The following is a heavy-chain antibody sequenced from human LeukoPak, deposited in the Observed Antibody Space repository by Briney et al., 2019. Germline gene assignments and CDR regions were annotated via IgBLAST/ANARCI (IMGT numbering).Heavy chain of an antibody. CDR2: INYIGTT. Sequence: PSESLSLTCTVSVGSISSNNYFWGWIRQPPGKGLEWIGSINYIGTTYYNPSLKSRVTVSVDTSKNQFSLNLSSVTAPDTAVYYCAKTSAGWDWGQGTLVTVSS. CDR3: AKTSAGWD. V-gene: IGHV4-39*01. CDR1: VGSISSNNYF. J-gene: IGHJ4*02. D-gene: IGHD6-13*01.